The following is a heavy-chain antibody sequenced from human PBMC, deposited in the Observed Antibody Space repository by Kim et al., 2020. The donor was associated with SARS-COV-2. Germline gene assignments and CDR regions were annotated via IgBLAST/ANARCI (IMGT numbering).Heavy chain of an antibody. Sequence: SETLSLTCTVSGYSISSGYYWGWIRQPPGKGLEWIGSIYHSGSTYYNPSLKSRVTISVDTSKNQFSLKLSSVTAADTAVYYCPSGNVLRYFDWLSPYWY. CDR1: GYSISSGYY. D-gene: IGHD3-9*01. CDR2: IYHSGST. J-gene: IGHJ2*01. V-gene: IGHV4-38-2*02. CDR3: PSGNVLRYFDWLSPYWY.